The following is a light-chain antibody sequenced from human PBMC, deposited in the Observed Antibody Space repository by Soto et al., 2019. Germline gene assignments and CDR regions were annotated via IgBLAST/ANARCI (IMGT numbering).Light chain of an antibody. V-gene: IGKV3-15*01. CDR2: GAS. CDR1: QSVTNN. CDR3: QQHNNWPST. Sequence: EVVLTQSPATLSVSPGGRATLSFRASQSVTNNLAWYQQKPGQAPRLLIYGASSRATGIPARFSGSGSGTEFTLTISSLQSEDFAVYYCQQHNNWPSTFGQGTKVDI. J-gene: IGKJ1*01.